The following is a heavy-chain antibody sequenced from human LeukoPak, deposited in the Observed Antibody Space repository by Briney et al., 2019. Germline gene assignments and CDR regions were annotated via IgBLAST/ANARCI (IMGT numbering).Heavy chain of an antibody. CDR3: VYDYGDYVFDY. CDR2: MNPNSGNT. Sequence: ASVKVSCKASGYTFTSYDINWVRQATGQGLEWMGWMNPNSGNTGYAQKFQGRVTTTRNTSISTAYMELSSLRSEDTAVYYCVYDYGDYVFDYWGQGTLVTVSS. D-gene: IGHD4-17*01. CDR1: GYTFTSYD. V-gene: IGHV1-8*01. J-gene: IGHJ4*02.